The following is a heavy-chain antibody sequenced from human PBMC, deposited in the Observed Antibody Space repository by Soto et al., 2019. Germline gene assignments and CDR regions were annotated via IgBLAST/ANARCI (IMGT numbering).Heavy chain of an antibody. CDR3: AARPSMTISGFDD. Sequence: ASVKVSCKASGYIFTSYYMHWVRQAPGQGLEWMGIINPSGGITSYAQKFQGRVTMTRDTSTSTVYMELSSLRSEDTAVYYCAARPSMTISGFDDSGQGTLVTVSS. CDR2: INPSGGIT. J-gene: IGHJ4*02. V-gene: IGHV1-46*03. CDR1: GYIFTSYY. D-gene: IGHD3-10*01.